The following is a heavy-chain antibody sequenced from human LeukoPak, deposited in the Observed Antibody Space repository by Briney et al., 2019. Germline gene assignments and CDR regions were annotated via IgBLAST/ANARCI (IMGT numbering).Heavy chain of an antibody. V-gene: IGHV3-53*04. J-gene: IGHJ4*02. Sequence: GGSLRLSCAASGFTVSSDYMSWVRQAPGKGLEWVSVIYSGGSTYYADSVKGRFTISIHNSKNTLYLQMNSLRAEDTAVYYCARDTAAAGFDYWGQGTLVTVSS. CDR1: GFTVSSDY. CDR2: IYSGGST. CDR3: ARDTAAAGFDY. D-gene: IGHD6-13*01.